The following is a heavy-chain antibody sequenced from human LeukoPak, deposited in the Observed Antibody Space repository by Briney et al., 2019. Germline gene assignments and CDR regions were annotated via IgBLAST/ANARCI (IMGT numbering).Heavy chain of an antibody. CDR1: GGSIRSSYYY. CDR3: ARGARFMTTGTNWFDP. CDR2: IYDSGST. J-gene: IGHJ5*02. D-gene: IGHD4-11*01. V-gene: IGHV4-39*07. Sequence: SETLSLTCTVSGGSIRSSYYYWGWIRQPPGKGLEWIGSIYDSGSTYYNPSLKSRVTISVDTSKNQFSLKLSSVTAADTAVYYCARGARFMTTGTNWFDPWGQGTLVTVSS.